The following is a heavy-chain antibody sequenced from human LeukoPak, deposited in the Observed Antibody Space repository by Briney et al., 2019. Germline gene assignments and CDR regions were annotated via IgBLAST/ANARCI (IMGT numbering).Heavy chain of an antibody. Sequence: PSETLSLTCTVSGGSISSSSYYWGWIRQPPGKGLEWIGSIYYSGSTYYNPSLKSRVTISVDTSKNQFSLKLSSVTAADTAVYYCATDSSWNDNWFDPWGQGTLVTVSS. D-gene: IGHD6-13*01. CDR1: GGSISSSSYY. V-gene: IGHV4-39*07. CDR2: IYYSGST. CDR3: ATDSSWNDNWFDP. J-gene: IGHJ5*02.